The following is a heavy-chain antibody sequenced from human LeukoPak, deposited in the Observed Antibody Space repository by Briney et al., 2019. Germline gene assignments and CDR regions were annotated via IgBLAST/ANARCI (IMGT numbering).Heavy chain of an antibody. CDR3: AAQQQLCY. CDR2: ISYDGSNK. CDR1: GFTFSSYA. Sequence: GRSLRLSCAASGFTFSSYAMHWVRRAPGKGLEWVAVISYDGSNKYYADSVKGRFTISRDNSKNTLYLQMNSLRAEDTAVYYCAAQQQLCYWGQGTLVTVSS. D-gene: IGHD6-13*01. J-gene: IGHJ4*02. V-gene: IGHV3-30*01.